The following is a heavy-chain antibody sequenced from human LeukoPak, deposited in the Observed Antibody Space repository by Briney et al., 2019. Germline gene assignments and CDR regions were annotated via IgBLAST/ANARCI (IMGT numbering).Heavy chain of an antibody. D-gene: IGHD2-2*01. CDR2: ISSSGSTI. CDR1: GFTFSDYN. Sequence: PGGSLRLSCAASGFTFSDYNMNWIRQAPGKGLEWVSYISSSGSTIYNADSVEGRFTISRDNTKNSLYLQMNSLRAEDTAVYYCARVEYQLQEPFDPWGQGTLVTVSS. V-gene: IGHV3-11*04. CDR3: ARVEYQLQEPFDP. J-gene: IGHJ5*02.